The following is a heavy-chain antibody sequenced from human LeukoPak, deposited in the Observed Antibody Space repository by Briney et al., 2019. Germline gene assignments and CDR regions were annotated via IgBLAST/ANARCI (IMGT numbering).Heavy chain of an antibody. CDR1: EFTFSNYW. CDR3: ARVLLAEGYKEMAVVGYFDY. D-gene: IGHD5-24*01. J-gene: IGHJ4*02. CDR2: IAHDGSER. V-gene: IGHV3-7*01. Sequence: GGSLRLSCAASEFTFSNYWMTWVRQAPGKGLEWVATIAHDGSERFYVDSLKGRFTISRDNAKNSLYLQMNSLRAEDTAVYYCARVLLAEGYKEMAVVGYFDYWGQGTLVTVSS.